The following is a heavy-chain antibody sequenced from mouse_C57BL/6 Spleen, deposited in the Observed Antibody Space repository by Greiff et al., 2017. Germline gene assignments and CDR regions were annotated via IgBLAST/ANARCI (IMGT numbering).Heavy chain of an antibody. V-gene: IGHV3-6*01. CDR2: ISYDGSN. Sequence: EVQLQESGPGLVKPSQSLSLTCSVTGYSITSGYYWNWIRQFPGNKLEWMGYISYDGSNNYNPSLKNRISITRDTSKNQFFLKLNSVTTEDTATYYCARDDGGYYDYYAMDYWGQGTSVTVSS. CDR3: ARDDGGYYDYYAMDY. CDR1: GYSITSGYY. J-gene: IGHJ4*01. D-gene: IGHD2-3*01.